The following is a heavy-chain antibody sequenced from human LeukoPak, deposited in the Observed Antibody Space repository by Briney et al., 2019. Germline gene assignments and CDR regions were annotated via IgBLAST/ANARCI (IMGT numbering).Heavy chain of an antibody. D-gene: IGHD3-16*01. Sequence: ETLSLTCTVSGGSISSYYWSWVRQAPGKGLEWVSVIYSGGSTYYTDSVKGRFTISRDTSKNTLYLQMNSLRAEDTAVYYCAAQGVFSHGGYWGQGTLVTVSS. CDR1: GGSISSYY. V-gene: IGHV3-53*01. J-gene: IGHJ4*02. CDR2: IYSGGST. CDR3: AAQGVFSHGGY.